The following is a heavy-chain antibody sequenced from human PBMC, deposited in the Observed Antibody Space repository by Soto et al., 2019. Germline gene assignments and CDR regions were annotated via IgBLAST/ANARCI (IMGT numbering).Heavy chain of an antibody. CDR1: GGTFSSYA. V-gene: IGHV1-18*01. CDR3: ARDNPRATYYFDY. J-gene: IGHJ4*02. CDR2: IIANYGKA. Sequence: ASVKVSCKASGGTFSSYAISWVRQAPGQGLEWMGGIIANYGKANYAQKLQGRVTMTTDTSTSTAYMELTSLRSDDTAVYYCARDNPRATYYFDYWGQGTLVTVPQ.